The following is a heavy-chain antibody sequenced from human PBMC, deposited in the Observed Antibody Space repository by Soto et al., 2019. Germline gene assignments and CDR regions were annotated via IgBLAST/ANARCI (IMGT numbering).Heavy chain of an antibody. Sequence: PGGSLSLSCAASGFTFSSYGMHWVRQAPGKGLEWAAVIWYDGSNKYYAASVKGRFTISRENSKNTLYLQMNSLRAEDTAVYYCARAYYYDSSGYYPDAFDIWGQGTMVNVS. J-gene: IGHJ3*02. CDR3: ARAYYYDSSGYYPDAFDI. D-gene: IGHD3-22*01. V-gene: IGHV3-33*01. CDR1: GFTFSSYG. CDR2: IWYDGSNK.